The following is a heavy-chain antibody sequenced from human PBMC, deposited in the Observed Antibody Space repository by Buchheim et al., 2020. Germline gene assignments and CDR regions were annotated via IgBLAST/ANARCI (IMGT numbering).Heavy chain of an antibody. D-gene: IGHD4-17*01. Sequence: EVQLLESGGGLVQPGGSLRLSCAASGFTFSNYAMNWVRQAPGKGLEWVSGISEIGDSKYYADSVKGRFTILSDNSKNTLYLQMNSLRAEDTAIYYCAKDASTVTLYYFDYWGQGTL. CDR3: AKDASTVTLYYFDY. J-gene: IGHJ4*02. CDR1: GFTFSNYA. CDR2: ISEIGDSK. V-gene: IGHV3-23*01.